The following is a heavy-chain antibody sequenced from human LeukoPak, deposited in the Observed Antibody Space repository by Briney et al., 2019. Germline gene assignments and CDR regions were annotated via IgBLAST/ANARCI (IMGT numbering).Heavy chain of an antibody. D-gene: IGHD3-22*01. Sequence: PGGSLRLSCAASGFIFSSYWMSWVRQAPGKGLEWVANIKQDESEKYYVDSVKGRFTISRDNAKNSLYLQMNSLRAEDTAVYYCARDYYYSVDYWGQGTLVTVSS. CDR1: GFIFSSYW. CDR2: IKQDESEK. CDR3: ARDYYYSVDY. J-gene: IGHJ4*02. V-gene: IGHV3-7*01.